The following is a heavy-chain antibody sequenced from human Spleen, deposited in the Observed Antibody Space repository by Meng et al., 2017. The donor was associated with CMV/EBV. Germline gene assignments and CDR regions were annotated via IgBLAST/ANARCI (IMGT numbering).Heavy chain of an antibody. Sequence: GESLKISCAASGFTFSIYTMNWVRQAPGKGLEWVAVISYDGTSKYYADSVKGRFTISRDNSKNTLYLQMNSLRAEDTAVYYCAKADRLHSYYYGMDVWGQGTTVTVSS. D-gene: IGHD4-11*01. J-gene: IGHJ6*02. V-gene: IGHV3-30*18. CDR3: AKADRLHSYYYGMDV. CDR1: GFTFSIYT. CDR2: ISYDGTSK.